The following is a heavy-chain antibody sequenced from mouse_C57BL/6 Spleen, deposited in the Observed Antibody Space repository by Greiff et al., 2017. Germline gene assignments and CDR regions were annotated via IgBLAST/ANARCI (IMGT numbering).Heavy chain of an antibody. Sequence: EVKLVESGPGMVKPSQSLSLTCTVTGYSITSGYDWHWIRHFPGNKLELMGYVSYSGSTNYNPSLKSRISITPDTSKNHFFMQLNSVTTEDTATYYCAREGDYYAMDYWGQGTSVTVSA. CDR3: AREGDYYAMDY. V-gene: IGHV3-1*01. CDR1: GYSITSGYD. CDR2: VSYSGST. J-gene: IGHJ4*01.